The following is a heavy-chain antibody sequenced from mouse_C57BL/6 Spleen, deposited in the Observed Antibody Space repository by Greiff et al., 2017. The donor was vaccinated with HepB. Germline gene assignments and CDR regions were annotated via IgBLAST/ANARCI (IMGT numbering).Heavy chain of an antibody. CDR1: GYSFTGYY. D-gene: IGHD2-3*01. J-gene: IGHJ4*01. CDR3: ASFDGYSYYAMDY. Sequence: VQLKESGPELVKPGASVKISCKASGYSFTGYYMNWVKQSPEKSLEWIGEINPSTGGTTYNQKFKAKATLTVDKSSSTAYMQLKSLTSEDSAVYYCASFDGYSYYAMDYWGQGTSVTVSS. V-gene: IGHV1-42*01. CDR2: INPSTGGT.